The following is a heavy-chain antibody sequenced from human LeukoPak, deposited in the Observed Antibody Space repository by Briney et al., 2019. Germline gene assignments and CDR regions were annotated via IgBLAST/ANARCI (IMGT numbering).Heavy chain of an antibody. Sequence: PGGSLRLSCAASGFTFSNYNMNWVRQAPGKGLEWVSYISSSSSTIYYADSVKGRFTISRDNAKNSLYLQMNSLRAADTAVYYCARDYYDSSGYYYGSNWGQGTLVTVSS. J-gene: IGHJ4*02. CDR3: ARDYYDSSGYYYGSN. CDR2: ISSSSSTI. D-gene: IGHD3-22*01. V-gene: IGHV3-48*04. CDR1: GFTFSNYN.